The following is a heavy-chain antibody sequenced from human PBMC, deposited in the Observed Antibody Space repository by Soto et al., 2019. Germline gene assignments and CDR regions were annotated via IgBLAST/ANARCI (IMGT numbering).Heavy chain of an antibody. V-gene: IGHV3-33*01. Sequence: QVQLVESGGGVVQPGRSLRLSCAASGFTFSSYGMHWVRQAPGKGLEWVAVIWYDGSNKYYADSVKGRFTISRDNSKNTLYLQMNSLRAEDTAVYSCARDLFMVTTAGDAFDIWGQGTRVTVSS. CDR1: GFTFSSYG. D-gene: IGHD2-21*02. J-gene: IGHJ3*02. CDR3: ARDLFMVTTAGDAFDI. CDR2: IWYDGSNK.